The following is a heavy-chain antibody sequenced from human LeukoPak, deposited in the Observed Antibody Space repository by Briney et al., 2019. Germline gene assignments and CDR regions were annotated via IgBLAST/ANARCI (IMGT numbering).Heavy chain of an antibody. CDR3: ARGTPSSSGWLYYGMDV. CDR1: GFTFSSYA. D-gene: IGHD6-19*01. J-gene: IGHJ6*02. Sequence: GGSPRLSCAASGFTFSSYAMSWVRQAPGKGLEWVSAISGSGGSTYYADSVKGRFTISRDNSKNTLYLQMNSLRAEDTAVYYCARGTPSSSGWLYYGMDVWGQGTTVTVSS. V-gene: IGHV3-23*01. CDR2: ISGSGGST.